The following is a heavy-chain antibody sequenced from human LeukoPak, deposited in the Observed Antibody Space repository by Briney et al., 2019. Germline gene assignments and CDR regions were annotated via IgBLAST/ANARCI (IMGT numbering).Heavy chain of an antibody. D-gene: IGHD1-26*01. CDR3: ARGADPDSGSSYRYYYYYYYMDV. J-gene: IGHJ6*03. CDR2: IYTSGTT. Sequence: PSQTLSLTCTVAGCSIGGGSYYWSWIRQPAGKGLEWIGRIYTSGTTNNHPSLKSRATISVDTAKTQCPLKLSSVTAADTAVYYCARGADPDSGSSYRYYYYYYYMDVWGKGTTVTVSS. CDR1: GCSIGGGSYY. V-gene: IGHV4-61*02.